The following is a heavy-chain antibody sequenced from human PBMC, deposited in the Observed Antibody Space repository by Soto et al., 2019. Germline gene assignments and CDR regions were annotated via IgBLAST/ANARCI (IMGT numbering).Heavy chain of an antibody. CDR1: DFTFRNSW. J-gene: IGHJ5*02. CDR3: VRGGSNYAS. Sequence: QLVESGGDLVQPGGSLRLSCATSDFTFRNSWINWVRQAPGKGLEWVANIKPDGGATNYVDSVKGRFTISRDNAKNSMYLQMDSLRGEDTAVYYCVRGGSNYASWGQGTLVTVSS. D-gene: IGHD4-4*01. CDR2: IKPDGGAT. V-gene: IGHV3-7*01.